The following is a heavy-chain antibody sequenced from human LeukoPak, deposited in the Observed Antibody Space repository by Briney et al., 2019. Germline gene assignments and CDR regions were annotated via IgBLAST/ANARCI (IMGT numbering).Heavy chain of an antibody. V-gene: IGHV3-48*01. J-gene: IGHJ6*03. Sequence: GGSLRLSCAASGFTFSSFSMNWVRQAPGKGLEWVSFITGSSSTIYYADSVKGRFTISRDNAKNSLYLQMNSLRAEDTAVYYCARLDSSSWPYYYYYYMDVWGKGTTVTVSS. CDR1: GFTFSSFS. D-gene: IGHD6-13*01. CDR3: ARLDSSSWPYYYYYYMDV. CDR2: ITGSSSTI.